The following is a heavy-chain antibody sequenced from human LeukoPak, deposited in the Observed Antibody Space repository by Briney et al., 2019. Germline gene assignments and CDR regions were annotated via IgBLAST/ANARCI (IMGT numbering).Heavy chain of an antibody. D-gene: IGHD1-7*01. CDR2: IYYSGST. J-gene: IGHJ6*02. V-gene: IGHV4-59*01. Sequence: SETLSLTCTVSGGSISSYYWSWIRQPPGKGPEWIGYIYYSGSTNYNPSLKSRVTISVDTSKNQFSLKLSSVTAADTAVYYCARDNWNYGSSMDVWGQGTTVTVSS. CDR3: ARDNWNYGSSMDV. CDR1: GGSISSYY.